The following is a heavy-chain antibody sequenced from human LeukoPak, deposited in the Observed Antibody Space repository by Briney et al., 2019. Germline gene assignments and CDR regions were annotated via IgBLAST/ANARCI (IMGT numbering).Heavy chain of an antibody. Sequence: GASVKVSCKASGGTFSSYAISWVRQAPGQGLEWMGRIIPILGIANYAQKFQGRVTITADKSTSTAYMELSSLRSEDTAVYYCARGGVTRRIAAAIDYWGQGTLVTVSS. D-gene: IGHD6-13*01. J-gene: IGHJ4*02. CDR2: IIPILGIA. CDR3: ARGGVTRRIAAAIDY. CDR1: GGTFSSYA. V-gene: IGHV1-69*04.